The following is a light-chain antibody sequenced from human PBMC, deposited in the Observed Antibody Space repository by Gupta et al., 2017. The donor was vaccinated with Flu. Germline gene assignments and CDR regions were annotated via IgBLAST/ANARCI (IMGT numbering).Light chain of an antibody. J-gene: IGLJ2*01. CDR1: SSDVGCYDY. V-gene: IGLV2-14*01. Sequence: QSALTQPASVSVSPGQSIAISCTGTSSDVGCYDYVSWYQQHPGKAPQLMIVDVSRRPSGISDRFSCSTSGNTAYPTTFGLLAEDEAEDDGSYYKTPNTVGIFGGGTKLTVL. CDR2: DVS. CDR3: SYYKTPNTVGI.